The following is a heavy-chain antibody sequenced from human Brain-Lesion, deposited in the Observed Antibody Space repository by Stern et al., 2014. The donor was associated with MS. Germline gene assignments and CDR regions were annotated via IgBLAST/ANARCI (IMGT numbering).Heavy chain of an antibody. J-gene: IGHJ4*02. CDR3: ATLSPGAGGNYYRHFDY. CDR1: GYTLTELS. CDR2: FDPEDGET. Sequence: VHLMESGAEVKKPGASVKVSCKVSGYTLTELSMHWVRQAPRKGLEWMGGFDPEDGETIYAQKFQGRVTMTEDTSTDTAYMELSSLRSEDTAVYYCATLSPGAGGNYYRHFDYWGQGTLVTVSS. D-gene: IGHD1-26*01. V-gene: IGHV1-24*01.